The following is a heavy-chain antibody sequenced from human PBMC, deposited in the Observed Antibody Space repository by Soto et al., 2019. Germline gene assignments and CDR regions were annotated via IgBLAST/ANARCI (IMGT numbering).Heavy chain of an antibody. CDR3: ARILFLASTDTEPFDY. J-gene: IGHJ4*02. CDR1: GFTFSSYA. V-gene: IGHV3-23*01. D-gene: IGHD3-3*02. Sequence: EAQLLEYGGGLVQPGGSLVLSCAASGFTFSSYAMSWVRQAPGKGLEWVSSISGGGNDAFYAVSVKGRFTISRDNSRNTLYLQMSSLRADDTAIYYCARILFLASTDTEPFDYWGQGAVVTVSS. CDR2: ISGGGNDA.